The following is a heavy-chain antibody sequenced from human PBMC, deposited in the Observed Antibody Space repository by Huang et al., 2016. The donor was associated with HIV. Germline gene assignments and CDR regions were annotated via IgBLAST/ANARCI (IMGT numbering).Heavy chain of an antibody. V-gene: IGHV1-69*13. CDR1: GGTVSSFA. Sequence: QVQLVQSGAEMKKSGSSVKVSCKASGGTVSSFAFTWVRQAPGHGLEWMGGIIPLPDTTDLAQKFRVRVPLTADESTNTAFMELSGLTSQDTAVYYCAGGVGNSNRGFDIWGQGTLVTVS. J-gene: IGHJ4*02. D-gene: IGHD5-18*01. CDR2: IIPLPDTT. CDR3: AGGVGNSNRGFDI.